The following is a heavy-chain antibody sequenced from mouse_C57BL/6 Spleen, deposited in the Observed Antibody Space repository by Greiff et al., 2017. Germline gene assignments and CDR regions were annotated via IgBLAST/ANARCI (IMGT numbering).Heavy chain of an antibody. D-gene: IGHD2-1*01. V-gene: IGHV5-6*02. CDR3: AVGLLLSDFAY. J-gene: IGHJ3*01. CDR2: ISSGGSYT. Sequence: DVKLVESGGDLVKPGGSLKLSCAASGFTFSSYGMSWVRQTPDKRLEWVATISSGGSYTYYPDSVKGRFTISRDNAKNTLYLQMSSLKSEDTAMYYCAVGLLLSDFAYWAKGLWSLSLQ. CDR1: GFTFSSYG.